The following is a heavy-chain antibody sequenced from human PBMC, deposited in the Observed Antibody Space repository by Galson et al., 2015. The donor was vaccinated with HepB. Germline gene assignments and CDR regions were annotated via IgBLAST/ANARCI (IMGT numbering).Heavy chain of an antibody. CDR2: ISGSGGNT. CDR3: AKGHCSGGSCYSPFDY. D-gene: IGHD2-15*01. V-gene: IGHV3-23*01. CDR1: GFTFSSYA. J-gene: IGHJ4*02. Sequence: SLRLSCAASGFTFSSYAMSWVRQAPGKGLEWVSAISGSGGNTYYADSVKGRFTISRDNSKNTLYLQMNSLRVEDTAVYYCAKGHCSGGSCYSPFDYWGQGTLVTVSS.